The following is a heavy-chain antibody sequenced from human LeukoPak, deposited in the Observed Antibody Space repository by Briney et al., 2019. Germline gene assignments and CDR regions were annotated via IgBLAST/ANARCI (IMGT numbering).Heavy chain of an antibody. CDR2: NNPNSGGT. J-gene: IGHJ4*02. CDR3: AGLSPGGLQGY. CDR1: GYTFTCYY. V-gene: IGHV1-2*02. D-gene: IGHD2/OR15-2a*01. Sequence: GASVKVSCKASGYTFTCYYMHWVRLPPGPGLGWMGWNNPNSGGTNYAQMFQGRVTITRDTSISTAYIKLRRLRSDDTAVYYCAGLSPGGLQGYWGQGTLVTVSS.